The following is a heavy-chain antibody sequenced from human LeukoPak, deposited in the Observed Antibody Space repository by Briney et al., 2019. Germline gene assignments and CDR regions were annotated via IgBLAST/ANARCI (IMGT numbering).Heavy chain of an antibody. J-gene: IGHJ4*02. CDR1: GFMLTNYG. D-gene: IGHD6-13*01. CDR2: MSGSGASV. CDR3: AKGGSSSWDHFDY. Sequence: LGGSLRLSCTASGFMLTNYGMNWVRQAPGKGPQWVSYMSGSGASVYYADSVKGRFTMSRDNSKNTLYLQMNSLRTEDTAVYYCAKGGSSSWDHFDYWGQGTLVTVSS. V-gene: IGHV3-23*01.